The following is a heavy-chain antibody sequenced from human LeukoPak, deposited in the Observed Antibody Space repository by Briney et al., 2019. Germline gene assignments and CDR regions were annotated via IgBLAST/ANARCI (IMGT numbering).Heavy chain of an antibody. J-gene: IGHJ4*02. CDR1: GGSFSGYY. D-gene: IGHD3-10*01. Sequence: PSETLSLTCAVYGGSFSGYYWSWIRQPPGKGLEWIGSIYYSGSTYYNPSLKSRVTISVDTSKNQFSLKLSFVTAADTAVYYCARLMVRGVYYDYWGQGTLVTVSS. CDR2: IYYSGST. V-gene: IGHV4-34*01. CDR3: ARLMVRGVYYDY.